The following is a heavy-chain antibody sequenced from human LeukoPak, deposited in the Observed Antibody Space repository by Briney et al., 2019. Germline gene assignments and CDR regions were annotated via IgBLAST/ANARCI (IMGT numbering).Heavy chain of an antibody. CDR2: INPNSGGT. Sequence: ASAKVSCKASGYTFTGYYMHWVRQAPGQGLEWMGWINPNSGGTNYAQKFQGRVTMTRDTSISTAYMELSRLRSDDTAVYYCAXXXXXXXYDSSGRGIAFDIWGQGTMVTVSS. V-gene: IGHV1-2*02. D-gene: IGHD3-22*01. J-gene: IGHJ3*02. CDR1: GYTFTGYY. CDR3: AXXXXXXXYDSSGRGIAFDI.